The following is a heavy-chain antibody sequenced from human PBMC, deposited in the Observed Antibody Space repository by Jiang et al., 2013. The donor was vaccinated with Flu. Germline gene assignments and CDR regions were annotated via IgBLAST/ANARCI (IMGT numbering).Heavy chain of an antibody. V-gene: IGHV4-59*01. J-gene: IGHJ4*02. CDR2: VFHSGIT. CDR1: GGSITSYY. CDR3: ASISGVPAAVFYFDS. Sequence: GPGLVKPSETLSLTCAVSGGSITSYYWTWIRQPPGKGLEWIGYVFHSGITNYNPSLKSRVTVSVDTSKNQFSLKLTSVTAADTAVYYCASISGVPAAVFYFDSWGQGTQVTVSS. D-gene: IGHD2-2*01.